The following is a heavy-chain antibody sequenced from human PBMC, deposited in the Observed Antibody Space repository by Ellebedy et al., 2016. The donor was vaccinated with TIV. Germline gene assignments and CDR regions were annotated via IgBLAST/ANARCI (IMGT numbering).Heavy chain of an antibody. D-gene: IGHD6-19*01. V-gene: IGHV3-20*04. CDR2: INWTGGST. Sequence: GESLKISCAASGFTFADYGMTWVRQAPGKGLEWVSGINWTGGSTGYADYVKGRFTISRDNAKNSLYLQMNSLRADDTALYYCARMISSGWSNVDYWGQGTLVTVSS. J-gene: IGHJ4*02. CDR1: GFTFADYG. CDR3: ARMISSGWSNVDY.